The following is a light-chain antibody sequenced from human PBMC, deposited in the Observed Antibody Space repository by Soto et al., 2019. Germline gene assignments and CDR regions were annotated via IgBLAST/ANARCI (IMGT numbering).Light chain of an antibody. J-gene: IGKJ1*01. Sequence: DIRMSQSPSSLSASVGDRVTISCRASQGIRNGLGWYQQKPGKAPKLLIYTASSLESGVPSRFSGSGSGTEFTLTISSLQPDDFATYYCQQYDSYSGTFGQGTKVAIK. CDR1: QGIRNG. CDR2: TAS. V-gene: IGKV1-5*03. CDR3: QQYDSYSGT.